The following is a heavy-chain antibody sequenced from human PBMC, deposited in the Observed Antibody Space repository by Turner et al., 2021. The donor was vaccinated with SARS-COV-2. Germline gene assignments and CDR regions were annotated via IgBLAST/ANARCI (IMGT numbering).Heavy chain of an antibody. J-gene: IGHJ6*02. D-gene: IGHD1-1*01. Sequence: QVQLQESGPGLVRPSETLSLTCPVSGGSISSTSWSWIRQSPGRGLEWIGYFYKIGSIDYNPTLRSRVTISVDTSKNQLSLNLISMTAADTAVYYCARHQGSTSGYDHGMNVWGQGTAVIVSS. CDR3: ARHQGSTSGYDHGMNV. CDR2: FYKIGSI. V-gene: IGHV4-59*08. CDR1: GGSISSTS.